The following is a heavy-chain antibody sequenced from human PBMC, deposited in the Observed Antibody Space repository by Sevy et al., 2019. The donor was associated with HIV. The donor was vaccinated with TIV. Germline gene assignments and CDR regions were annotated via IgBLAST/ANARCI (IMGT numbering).Heavy chain of an antibody. CDR1: GGSVGSTGFY. V-gene: IGHV4-31*11. CDR2: ICCGGST. D-gene: IGHD2-21*01. CDR3: SKGGGALDGGTDV. Sequence: SETLSLTCAVSGGSVGSTGFYWTWIRQHPGKGLEWIGYICCGGSTYYNPSLKSRSTISVDTSKNQFSLRLTSVTAADTAVYYCSKGGGALDGGTDVWGQGTTVTVSS. J-gene: IGHJ6*02.